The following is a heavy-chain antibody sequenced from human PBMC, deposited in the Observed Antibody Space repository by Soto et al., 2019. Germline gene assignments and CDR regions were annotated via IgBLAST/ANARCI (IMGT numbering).Heavy chain of an antibody. CDR1: GLIFSNYK. Sequence: GSLRLSCAASGLIFSNYKMHWVRQAPGKGLVWVSRINTDGSITDYADSVKGRFTVSRDNAKSTMYLQMSSLTADDTAVYYCARDTNGLHYWGQGTLVTVSS. J-gene: IGHJ4*02. D-gene: IGHD2-8*01. CDR3: ARDTNGLHY. V-gene: IGHV3-74*01. CDR2: INTDGSIT.